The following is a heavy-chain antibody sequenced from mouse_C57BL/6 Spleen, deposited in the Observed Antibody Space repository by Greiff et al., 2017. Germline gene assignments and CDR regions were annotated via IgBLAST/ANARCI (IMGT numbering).Heavy chain of an antibody. Sequence: EVQLQQSGPELVQPGASVTISCKASGYTFTDYYMNWVKQSHGKSLEWIGDINPNNGGTSYNQKFKGKATLTVEKSSSTAYMELRSLTSEDSAVYYCATRRGYYAMDYWGQGTSVTVSS. CDR2: INPNNGGT. CDR1: GYTFTDYY. CDR3: ATRRGYYAMDY. J-gene: IGHJ4*01. V-gene: IGHV1-26*01.